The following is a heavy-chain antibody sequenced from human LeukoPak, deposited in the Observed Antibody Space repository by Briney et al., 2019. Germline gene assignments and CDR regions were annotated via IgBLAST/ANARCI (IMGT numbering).Heavy chain of an antibody. CDR1: GGSFSGYY. J-gene: IGHJ4*02. V-gene: IGHV4-34*01. CDR3: ARSTAGDFDY. D-gene: IGHD2-8*02. CDR2: IKHSGST. Sequence: PSETLSLTCTVYGGSFSGYYWTWIRQFPGKGLEWIGEIKHSGSTNYNPSLKSRVTISVDTSKNQFSLKLSSVTAADTAVYYCARSTAGDFDYWGQGTLVTVSS.